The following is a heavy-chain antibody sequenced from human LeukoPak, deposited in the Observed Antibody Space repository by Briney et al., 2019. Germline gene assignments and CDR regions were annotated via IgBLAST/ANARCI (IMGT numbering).Heavy chain of an antibody. CDR3: AKGLLWFGEPSGPNWFDP. V-gene: IGHV3-21*01. CDR1: GLTLSSYS. J-gene: IGHJ5*02. CDR2: ISSSSSYI. Sequence: PGGSLRLSCAASGLTLSSYSMNWVRQAPGKGLEWVSSISSSSSYIYYADSMKGRFTISRDNAKNSLYLQMNSLRAEDTAVYYCAKGLLWFGEPSGPNWFDPWGQGTLVTVSS. D-gene: IGHD3-10*01.